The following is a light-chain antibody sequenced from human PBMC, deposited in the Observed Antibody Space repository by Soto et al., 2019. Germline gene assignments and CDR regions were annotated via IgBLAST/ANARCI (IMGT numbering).Light chain of an antibody. CDR2: YAS. J-gene: IGKJ3*01. V-gene: IGKV3-15*01. CDR3: QHYSNWPPT. CDR1: ESVHRN. Sequence: EVVMTQSPATLSVSPGERVTLSCRASESVHRNLAWYQQKPGQGPSLLIYYASTRATGLPDRFTGSGSGTEFTITISSLQSEDFGVYHCQHYSNWPPTFGPGTKVEIK.